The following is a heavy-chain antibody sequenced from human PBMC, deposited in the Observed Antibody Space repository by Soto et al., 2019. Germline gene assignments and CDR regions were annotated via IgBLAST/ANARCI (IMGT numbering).Heavy chain of an antibody. CDR1: GGTFSSYA. V-gene: IGHV1-69*13. D-gene: IGHD3-3*01. J-gene: IGHJ4*02. CDR2: IIPIFGTA. Sequence: ASVKVSCKASGGTFSSYAISWVRQAPGQGLEWMGGIIPIFGTANYAQKFQGRVTITADESTSTAYMELSSLRSEDTAVYYCARDPLWGDFWSGYLVNWGQGTLVTVSS. CDR3: ARDPLWGDFWSGYLVN.